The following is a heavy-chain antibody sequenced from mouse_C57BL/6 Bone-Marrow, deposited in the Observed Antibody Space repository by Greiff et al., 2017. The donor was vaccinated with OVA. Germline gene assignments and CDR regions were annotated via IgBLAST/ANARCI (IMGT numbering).Heavy chain of an antibody. J-gene: IGHJ3*01. Sequence: EVQGVESGPGMVKPSQSLSLTCTVTGYSITSGYDWHWIRHFPGNKLEWMGYISYSGSTNYNPSLKSRISITHDTSKNHFFLKLNSVTTEDTATYYCAREGITTVGPAWFAYWGQGTLVTVSA. D-gene: IGHD1-1*01. CDR2: ISYSGST. CDR3: AREGITTVGPAWFAY. CDR1: GYSITSGYD. V-gene: IGHV3-1*01.